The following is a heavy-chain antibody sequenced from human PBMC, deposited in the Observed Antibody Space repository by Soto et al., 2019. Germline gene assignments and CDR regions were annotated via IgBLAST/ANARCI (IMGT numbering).Heavy chain of an antibody. CDR2: ISGSGSTI. V-gene: IGHV3-23*01. CDR3: AKAFYYYHSSGYYYFDY. Sequence: GGSLRLSCAASGFTFSSYAVSWVRQAPGKGPEWISSISGSGSTIYYADSVKGRFTIPRDNSKNTLYLQMSSLRAEDTAVYYCAKAFYYYHSSGYYYFDYWGQGTLVTVYS. J-gene: IGHJ4*02. D-gene: IGHD3-22*01. CDR1: GFTFSSYA.